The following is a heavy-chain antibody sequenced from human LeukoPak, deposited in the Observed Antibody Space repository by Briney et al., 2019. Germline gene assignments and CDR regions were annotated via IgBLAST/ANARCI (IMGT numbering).Heavy chain of an antibody. Sequence: PSETLSLTCIVSGGSITSNTYFWDWIRQTPGKGLEWIGSIYYGGSTYYNPSLKSRVTISLDTSKNQFSLKLSSVTAADTAMYYCARVPADSGTYHVDYWGQGTLVTVSS. CDR2: IYYGGST. CDR3: ARVPADSGTYHVDY. V-gene: IGHV4-39*07. J-gene: IGHJ4*02. D-gene: IGHD1-26*01. CDR1: GGSITSNTYF.